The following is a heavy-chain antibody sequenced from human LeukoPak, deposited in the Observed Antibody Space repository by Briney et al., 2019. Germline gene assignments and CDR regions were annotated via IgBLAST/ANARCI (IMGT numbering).Heavy chain of an antibody. J-gene: IGHJ6*02. CDR1: GYTFTGYY. CDR3: ATSYCSSTSCRYYYYYYGMDV. CDR2: INLNSGGT. D-gene: IGHD2-2*01. V-gene: IGHV1-2*02. Sequence: ASVKVSCKASGYTFTGYYMHWVRQAPGQGLEWMGWINLNSGGTNYAQKFQGRVTMTRDTSISTAYMELSRLRSDDTAVYYCATSYCSSTSCRYYYYYYGMDVWGQGTTVTVSS.